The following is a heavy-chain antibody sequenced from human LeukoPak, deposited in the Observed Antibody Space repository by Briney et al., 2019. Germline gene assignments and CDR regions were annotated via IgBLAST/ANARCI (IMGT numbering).Heavy chain of an antibody. CDR3: ARRGTKGYAY. J-gene: IGHJ4*02. CDR2: INHIGST. CDR1: GGSISGYY. D-gene: IGHD3-16*01. V-gene: IGHV4-34*01. Sequence: PSETLSLPCTVSGGSISGYYWSLIRQPPGKGLGWIGAINHIGSTNYNPSLKSRVTISVDTSKNQFSLKMSSVTAADTAVYYCARRGTKGYAYWGQGNLVTVSS.